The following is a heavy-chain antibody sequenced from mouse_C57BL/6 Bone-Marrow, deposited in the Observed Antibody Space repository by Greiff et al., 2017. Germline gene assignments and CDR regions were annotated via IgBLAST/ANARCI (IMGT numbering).Heavy chain of an antibody. Sequence: QVQLKQSGPGLVAPSQSLSITCTVSGFSLTSYGVHWVRQPPGKGLEWLVVIWSDGSTTYNSALKSRLSISKDNSKSQVFLKMNSLQTDDTAMYYCARHNPGRGFCYYAMDYWGQGTSVTVSS. J-gene: IGHJ4*01. D-gene: IGHD3-3*01. V-gene: IGHV2-6-1*01. CDR3: ARHNPGRGFCYYAMDY. CDR1: GFSLTSYG. CDR2: IWSDGST.